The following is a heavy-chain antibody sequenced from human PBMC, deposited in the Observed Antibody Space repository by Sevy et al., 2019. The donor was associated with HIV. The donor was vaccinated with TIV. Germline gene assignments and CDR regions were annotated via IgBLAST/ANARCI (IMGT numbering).Heavy chain of an antibody. J-gene: IGHJ4*02. V-gene: IGHV3-23*01. D-gene: IGHD4-17*01. Sequence: GGSLRLSCAASGFTFSSYAMSWVRQAPGKGLEWVSAISGSGGSTYYADSVKGRFTISRDNSKNTLYLQMNSLRAEDTAVYYWAKPPYGDYGPFQFFDYWGQGTLVTVSS. CDR3: AKPPYGDYGPFQFFDY. CDR1: GFTFSSYA. CDR2: ISGSGGST.